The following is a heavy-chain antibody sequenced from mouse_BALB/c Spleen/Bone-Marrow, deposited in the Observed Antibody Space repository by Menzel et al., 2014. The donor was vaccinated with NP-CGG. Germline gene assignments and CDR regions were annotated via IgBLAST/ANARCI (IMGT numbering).Heavy chain of an antibody. CDR2: IRNKANGYTT. J-gene: IGHJ2*01. V-gene: IGHV7-3*02. CDR3: ERYKGRFFCHH. Sequence: EVKLMESGGGLVQPGGSLRLSCATSGFTFTDYYMNWVRQPPGKALEWLGFIRNKANGYTTEYSASVKGRFTISRDNSQNTLYLQKNPLRSEHCPIYVCERYKGRFFCHHGGQGPTL. CDR1: GFTFTDYY.